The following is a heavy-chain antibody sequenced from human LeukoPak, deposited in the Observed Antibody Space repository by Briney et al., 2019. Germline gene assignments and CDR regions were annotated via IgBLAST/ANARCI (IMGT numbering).Heavy chain of an antibody. J-gene: IGHJ5*02. D-gene: IGHD5-18*01. Sequence: QTGGSLRLSCAASGFTFSSYSMNWVRQAPGKGLEWVSYISSSSSTIYYADSVKGRFTISRDNAKNSLYLQMNSLRAEDTAVYYCARKVRGYSYGYWDWFDPWGQGTLVTVSS. CDR3: ARKVRGYSYGYWDWFDP. CDR2: ISSSSSTI. CDR1: GFTFSSYS. V-gene: IGHV3-48*01.